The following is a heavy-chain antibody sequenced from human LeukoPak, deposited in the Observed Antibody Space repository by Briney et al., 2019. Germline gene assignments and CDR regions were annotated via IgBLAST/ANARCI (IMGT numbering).Heavy chain of an antibody. CDR1: GFTFSTYV. Sequence: GGSLRLSCAASGFTFSTYVINWVRQAPGKGLEYVSAIVSNGDSTYYADSVKGRFTISRDNAKNTLYLQMSSLRPDDTAVYYCVNPGWYYDSSGYSYYYGMDVWGQGTTVTVSS. CDR3: VNPGWYYDSSGYSYYYGMDV. D-gene: IGHD3-22*01. CDR2: IVSNGDST. V-gene: IGHV3-64D*09. J-gene: IGHJ6*02.